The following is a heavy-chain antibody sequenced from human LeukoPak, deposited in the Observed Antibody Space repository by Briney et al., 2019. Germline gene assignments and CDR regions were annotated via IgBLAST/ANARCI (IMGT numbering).Heavy chain of an antibody. D-gene: IGHD3-16*01. J-gene: IGHJ5*02. V-gene: IGHV4-34*01. Sequence: SETLSLTCAVYGGSFSGYYWSWIRQPPGKGLEWIGEINRSGSTNYNPSLKSRVTISVDTSKNQFSLKLSSVTAADTAVYYCARLGRVNWFDPWGQGTLVTVSS. CDR3: ARLGRVNWFDP. CDR2: INRSGST. CDR1: GGSFSGYY.